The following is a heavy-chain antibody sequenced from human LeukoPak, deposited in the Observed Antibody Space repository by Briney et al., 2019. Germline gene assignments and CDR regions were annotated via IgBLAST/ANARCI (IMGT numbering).Heavy chain of an antibody. CDR3: AKGGSGWYGPFDY. V-gene: IGHV3-23*01. CDR2: ISGSGGST. D-gene: IGHD6-19*01. J-gene: IGHJ4*02. Sequence: GGSLRLSCAASTLTFGTYMHWVRQAPGKGLEWVSVISGSGGSTYYADSVKGRFTISRDNSKNTLYLQMNSLRAEDTAVYYCAKGGSGWYGPFDYWGQGTLATVSS. CDR1: TLTFGTY.